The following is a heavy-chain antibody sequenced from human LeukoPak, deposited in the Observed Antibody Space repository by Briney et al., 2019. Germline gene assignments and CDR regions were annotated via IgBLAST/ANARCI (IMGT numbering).Heavy chain of an antibody. CDR3: AKVASLCTSASCVRGGFDY. CDR1: GFTFSMYE. J-gene: IGHJ4*02. D-gene: IGHD2-2*01. V-gene: IGHV3-48*03. CDR2: ISSSGSTK. Sequence: PGGSLRLSCAASGFTFSMYEMNWVRQAPGKGLEWVSYISSSGSTKYYADSVKGRVTISRDNAKNSLYLQMNSLRAEDTAKYYCAKVASLCTSASCVRGGFDYWGQGTLVTVSS.